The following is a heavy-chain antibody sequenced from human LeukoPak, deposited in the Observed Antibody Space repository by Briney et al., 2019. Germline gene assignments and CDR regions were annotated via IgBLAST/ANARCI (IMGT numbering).Heavy chain of an antibody. J-gene: IGHJ4*02. D-gene: IGHD1-7*01. CDR2: ISKDGSDK. CDR3: ARDYWWNYDY. V-gene: IGHV3-30*19. Sequence: GGSLRLSCAASGFSFSSYGMHWVRQAPGKGLEWVAVISKDGSDKYYPGSVRGRFTISRDNSKNTIYLQMDSLRAEDTAIYYCARDYWWNYDYWGQGTLVTVSS. CDR1: GFSFSSYG.